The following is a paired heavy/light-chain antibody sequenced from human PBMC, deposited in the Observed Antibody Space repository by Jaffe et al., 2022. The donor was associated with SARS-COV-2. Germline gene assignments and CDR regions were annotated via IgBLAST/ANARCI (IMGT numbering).Light chain of an antibody. J-gene: IGKJ1*01. CDR3: QQYYSYVWT. CDR1: QGISSY. Sequence: AIRMTQSPSSFSASTGDRVTITCRASQGISSYLAWYQQKPGKAPKLLIYAASTLQSGVPSRFSGSGSGTDFTLTISCLQSEDFATYYCQQYYSYVWTFGQGTKVEIK. V-gene: IGKV1-8*01. CDR2: AAS.
Heavy chain of an antibody. CDR1: GFTFSSYS. CDR2: ISSSSSTI. J-gene: IGHJ4*02. V-gene: IGHV3-48*02. D-gene: IGHD3-22*01. Sequence: EVQLVESGGGLVQPGGSLRLSCAASGFTFSSYSMNWVRQAPGKGLEWVSYISSSSSTIYYADSVKGRFTISRDNAKNSLYLQMNSLRDEDTAVYYCARGFRGSPQSRVNYYYDSSGYYGRGGHGGVFDYWGQGTLVTVSS. CDR3: ARGFRGSPQSRVNYYYDSSGYYGRGGHGGVFDY.